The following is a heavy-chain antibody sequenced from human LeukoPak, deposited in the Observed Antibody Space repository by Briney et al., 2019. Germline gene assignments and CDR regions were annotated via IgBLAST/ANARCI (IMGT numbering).Heavy chain of an antibody. CDR1: GFTFTSSA. CDR3: AEIYYDSSGYHWLFDI. J-gene: IGHJ3*02. V-gene: IGHV1-58*01. D-gene: IGHD3-22*01. Sequence: SVKVSCKASGFTFTSSAVQWVRQARGQRLEWIGWIVVGSGNTNYAQKFQERVTITRDMSTSTAYMELSSLRSEDTAVYYCAEIYYDSSGYHWLFDIWGQGTMVTVSS. CDR2: IVVGSGNT.